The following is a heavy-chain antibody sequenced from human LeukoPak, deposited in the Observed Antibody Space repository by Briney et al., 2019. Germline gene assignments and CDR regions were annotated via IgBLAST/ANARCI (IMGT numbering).Heavy chain of an antibody. J-gene: IGHJ3*02. CDR2: VHHSGSA. CDR1: GYSISRGSY. Sequence: SETLSLTCAVSGYSISRGSYWGWIRQPPGKGLEWIGSVHHSGSAYYNPSLKRRVTISVDTSKNQFSQKLTSVTASDTAVYYCAVGLHSGQFAFDIWGQGTMVTVSS. V-gene: IGHV4-38-2*01. D-gene: IGHD3/OR15-3a*01. CDR3: AVGLHSGQFAFDI.